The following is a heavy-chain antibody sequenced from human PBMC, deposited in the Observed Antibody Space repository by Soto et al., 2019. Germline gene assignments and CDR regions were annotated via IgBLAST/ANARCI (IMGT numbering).Heavy chain of an antibody. D-gene: IGHD1-7*01. Sequence: SETLSLTCSVSGGSIRDYFWTWIRQSPGRGLEWIGYISSSGTVKYNSSLKSRVTISLDRSRDQFSLKLSSVTAADTAVYFCARDRKLELPGNYYYYGMDVWGQGTTVTVSS. CDR1: GGSIRDYF. CDR2: ISSSGTV. V-gene: IGHV4-59*01. CDR3: ARDRKLELPGNYYYYGMDV. J-gene: IGHJ6*02.